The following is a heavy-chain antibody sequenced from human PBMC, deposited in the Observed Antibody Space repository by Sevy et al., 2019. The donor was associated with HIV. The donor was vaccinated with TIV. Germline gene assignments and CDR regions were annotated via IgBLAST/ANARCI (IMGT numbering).Heavy chain of an antibody. J-gene: IGHJ6*02. D-gene: IGHD2-2*01. Sequence: SQTLSLTCAISGDSVSSNSAAWNWIRQSPSRGLEWLGRTYYRSKWYNDYAVSVKSRITINPDTSKNQFPLQLNSVTPEDTAVYYCARTLGDIVVVPAAHYYYYYGMDVWGQGTMVTVSS. CDR3: ARTLGDIVVVPAAHYYYYYGMDV. CDR2: TYYRSKWYN. CDR1: GDSVSSNSAA. V-gene: IGHV6-1*01.